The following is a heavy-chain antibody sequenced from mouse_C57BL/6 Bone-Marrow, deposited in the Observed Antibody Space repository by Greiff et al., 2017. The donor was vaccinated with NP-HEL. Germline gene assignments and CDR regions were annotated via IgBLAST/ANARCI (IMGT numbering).Heavy chain of an antibody. CDR3: ATNWDRAWFAY. D-gene: IGHD4-1*01. Sequence: QVQLQQPGAELVMPGASVKLSCKASGYTFTSYWMHWVKQRPGQGLEWIGEIDPSDSYTNYNQKFNGKSTLTVDQSSSTAYMQLSSLTSEDSAVYYCATNWDRAWFAYWGQGTLVTVSA. V-gene: IGHV1-69*01. CDR2: IDPSDSYT. J-gene: IGHJ3*01. CDR1: GYTFTSYW.